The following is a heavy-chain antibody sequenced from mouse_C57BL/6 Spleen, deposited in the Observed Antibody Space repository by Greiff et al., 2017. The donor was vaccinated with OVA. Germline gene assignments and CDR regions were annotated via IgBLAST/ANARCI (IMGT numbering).Heavy chain of an antibody. CDR3: ARSITTVVAEDAMDY. Sequence: QVQLKQPGAELVKPGASVKMSCKASGYTFTSYWITWVKQRPGQGLEWIGDIYPGSGSTNYNEKLKSKATLTVETSSSTAYMQLSSLTSEDSAVYYCARSITTVVAEDAMDYWGQGTSVTVSS. J-gene: IGHJ4*01. V-gene: IGHV1-55*01. D-gene: IGHD1-1*01. CDR1: GYTFTSYW. CDR2: IYPGSGST.